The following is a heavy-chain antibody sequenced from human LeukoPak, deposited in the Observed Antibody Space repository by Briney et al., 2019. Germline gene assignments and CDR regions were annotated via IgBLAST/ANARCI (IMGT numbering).Heavy chain of an antibody. V-gene: IGHV3-30*04. J-gene: IGHJ4*02. Sequence: GGSLRLSCAASGFIFSNYAMHWVRQAPGKGLEWVTLISSDGSKIYYADSVKGRFTISRDNSRNTLYLQMNSLRAEDTAVYYCARDKVGGPTKFDYWGQGTLVTVSS. CDR3: ARDKVGGPTKFDY. D-gene: IGHD3-16*01. CDR2: ISSDGSKI. CDR1: GFIFSNYA.